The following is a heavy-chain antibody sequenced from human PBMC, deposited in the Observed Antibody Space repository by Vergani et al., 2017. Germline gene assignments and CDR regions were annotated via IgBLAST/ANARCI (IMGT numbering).Heavy chain of an antibody. V-gene: IGHV4-34*01. CDR1: GGSFSGYY. J-gene: IGHJ4*02. D-gene: IGHD6-25*01. CDR2: INHSGST. CDR3: AKGIAANY. Sequence: QLQLQESGPGLVKPSETLSLTCAVYGGSFSGYYWSWIRQPPGKGLEWIGEINHSGSTNYNPSLKSRVTISVDTSKNQFSLKLSSVTAADTAVYYCAKGIAANYWGQGTLVTVSS.